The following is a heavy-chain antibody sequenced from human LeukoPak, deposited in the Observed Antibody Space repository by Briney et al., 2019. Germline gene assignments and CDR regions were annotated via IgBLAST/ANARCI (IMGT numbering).Heavy chain of an antibody. Sequence: SQTLSLTCTVSGGSISSGDYYWSWIRQPPGKGLEWIGYIYYSGSTYYNPSLKSRVTISVDTSKNQFSLKLSSVTAADTAVYYCARDIPPTCSSTSCPNAFDIWGQGTMVTVSS. CDR2: IYYSGST. CDR1: GGSISSGDYY. CDR3: ARDIPPTCSSTSCPNAFDI. J-gene: IGHJ3*02. D-gene: IGHD2-2*01. V-gene: IGHV4-30-4*08.